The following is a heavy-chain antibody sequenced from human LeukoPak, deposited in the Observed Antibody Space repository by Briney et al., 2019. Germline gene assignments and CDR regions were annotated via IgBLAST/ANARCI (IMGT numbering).Heavy chain of an antibody. J-gene: IGHJ4*02. V-gene: IGHV3-20*04. D-gene: IGHD2-2*01. CDR1: GFTFDDYG. Sequence: GGSLRLSCAASGFTFDDYGMSWVRPAPGKGLGWVSGINWNGGSTGYADSVKGRFTISRDNAKNSLYLQMNSLRAEDTALYYCARGVPCSSTSCYQAFVYWGQGTLVTVSS. CDR2: INWNGGST. CDR3: ARGVPCSSTSCYQAFVY.